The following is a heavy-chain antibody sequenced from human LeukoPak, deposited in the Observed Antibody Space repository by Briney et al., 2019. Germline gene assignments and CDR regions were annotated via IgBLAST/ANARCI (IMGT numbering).Heavy chain of an antibody. CDR2: IYTSGST. Sequence: SETLSLTCTVPGGSISSYYWSWIRQPAGKGLEWIGRIYTSGSTNYNPSLKSRVTMSVDTSKNQFSLKLSSVTAADTAVYYCARDRVELLWFGELLGIINFDYWGQGTLVTASS. D-gene: IGHD3-10*01. J-gene: IGHJ4*02. CDR3: ARDRVELLWFGELLGIINFDY. V-gene: IGHV4-4*07. CDR1: GGSISSYY.